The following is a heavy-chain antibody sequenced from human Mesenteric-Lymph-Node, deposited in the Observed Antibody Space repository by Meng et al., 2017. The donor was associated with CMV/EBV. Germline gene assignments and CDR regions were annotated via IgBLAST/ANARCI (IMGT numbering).Heavy chain of an antibody. CDR3: ARGPNTSLFDY. CDR1: GGSISDYY. J-gene: IGHJ4*02. D-gene: IGHD2-2*01. CDR2: IYYSGST. V-gene: IGHV4-59*01. Sequence: GSLRLSCTVSGGSISDYYWSWIRQSPGKGLEWIGYIYYSGSTNYNPSLKSRVTISVDTSKNQFSLKLSSVTAADTAVYYCARGPNTSLFDYWGQGTLVTVSS.